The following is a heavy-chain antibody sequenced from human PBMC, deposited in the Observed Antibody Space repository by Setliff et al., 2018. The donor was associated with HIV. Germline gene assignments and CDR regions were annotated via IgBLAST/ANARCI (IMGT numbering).Heavy chain of an antibody. CDR2: IIPIFGTA. Sequence: ASVKVSCKASGGTFSSYAINWVRQAPGQGLEWMGGIIPIFGTANYAQKFQGRLTIPADEALTTAYMELSSLTSEDTAVYYCARPTTEGDYYDSSGYLSGAFDIWGQGTMVTVSS. D-gene: IGHD3-22*01. J-gene: IGHJ3*02. CDR1: GGTFSSYA. CDR3: ARPTTEGDYYDSSGYLSGAFDI. V-gene: IGHV1-69*13.